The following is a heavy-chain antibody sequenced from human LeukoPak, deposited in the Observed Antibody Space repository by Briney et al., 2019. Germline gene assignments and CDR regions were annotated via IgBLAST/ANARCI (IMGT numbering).Heavy chain of an antibody. V-gene: IGHV4-39*02. CDR2: IYYTGNT. Sequence: SETLSLTCSVSGISISSSNSYWGWIRQPPGKRLEWIGSIYYTGNTYYNASIKSRVTISIDTSKNQISLRLTSVTATDTAMYYCARDSDEWELLQRPNWFDPWGQGTLVTVSS. D-gene: IGHD1-26*01. J-gene: IGHJ5*02. CDR3: ARDSDEWELLQRPNWFDP. CDR1: GISISSSNSY.